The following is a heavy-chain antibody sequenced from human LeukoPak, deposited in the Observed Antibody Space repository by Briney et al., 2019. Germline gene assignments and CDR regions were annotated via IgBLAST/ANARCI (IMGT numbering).Heavy chain of an antibody. Sequence: SETLSLTCTVSGGSISSSGYYWGWIRQPPGKGLEWIGSIYYSGRTYYNPSLKSRVTMSVDTSRNQFSLKLSSVTAADTAVYYCARNEIRIYYGSGTLNWFDPWGQGTLVTVSS. CDR2: IYYSGRT. D-gene: IGHD3-10*01. CDR1: GGSISSSGYY. V-gene: IGHV4-39*01. J-gene: IGHJ5*02. CDR3: ARNEIRIYYGSGTLNWFDP.